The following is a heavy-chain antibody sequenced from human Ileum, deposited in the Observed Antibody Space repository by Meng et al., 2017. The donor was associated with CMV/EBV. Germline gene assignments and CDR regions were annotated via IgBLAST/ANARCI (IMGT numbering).Heavy chain of an antibody. CDR2: ITSGANT. CDR1: GFTVSTYA. CDR3: GKQNSTSYFTPFNY. J-gene: IGHJ4*02. D-gene: IGHD2-2*02. V-gene: IGHV3-23*01. Sequence: AASGFTVSTYAMGWVRQAPGKGLEWVSTITSGANTYYADSVKGRYTISRDNSKNTLYLQMDSLRAEDTAVYYCGKQNSTSYFTPFNYWGQGTLVTVSS.